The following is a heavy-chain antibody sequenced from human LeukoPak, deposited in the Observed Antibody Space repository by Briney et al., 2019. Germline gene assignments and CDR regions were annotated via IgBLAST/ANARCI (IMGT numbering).Heavy chain of an antibody. D-gene: IGHD1-26*01. CDR1: GGPINTYY. Sequence: PSETLSPTCTVSGGPINTYYWSWIRQSPGKGLEWIGYIYYTGSTNYNPSLKSRVTISIDTSKNQFPLRLSSVTAADTAIYYCARAELVGAIDWGQGTLVTVSS. CDR2: IYYTGST. CDR3: ARAELVGAID. V-gene: IGHV4-59*01. J-gene: IGHJ4*02.